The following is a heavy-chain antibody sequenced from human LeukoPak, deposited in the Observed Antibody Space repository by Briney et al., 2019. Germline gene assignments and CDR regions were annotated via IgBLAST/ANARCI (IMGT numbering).Heavy chain of an antibody. CDR1: GGSFSGYY. J-gene: IGHJ6*02. CDR3: ARVGYYYFYGMDV. V-gene: IGHV4-34*01. CDR2: INHSGST. Sequence: SETLSLTCAVYGGSFSGYYWTWIRQPPGKGLEWIGGINHSGSTNYNPSLKSRVTISAVTSKNQFSLKLSSVTAADTAVYYCARVGYYYFYGMDVWGQGTTVTVSS.